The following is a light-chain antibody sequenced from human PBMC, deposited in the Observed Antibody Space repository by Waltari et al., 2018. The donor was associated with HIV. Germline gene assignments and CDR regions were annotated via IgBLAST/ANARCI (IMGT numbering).Light chain of an antibody. Sequence: VLTQSPDSLAVSLGERATINCKSSQSVLYNSDNKNYLAWYQQKPGQPPNLLISWASTRESGVPDRFSGSGSGTDFTLTISSLQAEDVAIYYCQQYHTSWTFGQGTKAEIK. V-gene: IGKV4-1*01. CDR2: WAS. J-gene: IGKJ1*01. CDR1: QSVLYNSDNKNY. CDR3: QQYHTSWT.